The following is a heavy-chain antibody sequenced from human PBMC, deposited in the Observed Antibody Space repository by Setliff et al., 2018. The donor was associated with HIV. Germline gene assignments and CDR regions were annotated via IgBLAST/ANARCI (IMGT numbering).Heavy chain of an antibody. D-gene: IGHD6-13*01. Sequence: PSETLSLTCTVSGFSISSGFYWGWIRQPPGKGLEWIGSIYHSVSIHYNPSLKSRVTISIDTSKNQFSLKLSSVTAADTAVYYCARPDRGSWYSWFDPWGQGTLVTVSS. CDR2: IYHSVSI. CDR3: ARPDRGSWYSWFDP. J-gene: IGHJ5*02. CDR1: GFSISSGFY. V-gene: IGHV4-38-2*02.